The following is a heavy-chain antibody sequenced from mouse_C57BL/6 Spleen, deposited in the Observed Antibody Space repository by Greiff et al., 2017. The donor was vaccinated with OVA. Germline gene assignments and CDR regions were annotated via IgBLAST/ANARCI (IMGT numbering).Heavy chain of an antibody. Sequence: QVQLQQSGAELARPGASVKLSCKASGYTFTSYGISWVKQRTGQGLEWIGEIYPRSGNTYYNEKFKGKATLTADKSSSTAYMELRSLTSEDSAVYFCARYQQGRGRYFDVWGTGTTVTVSS. CDR3: ARYQQGRGRYFDV. CDR1: GYTFTSYG. CDR2: IYPRSGNT. V-gene: IGHV1-81*01. J-gene: IGHJ1*03. D-gene: IGHD4-1*02.